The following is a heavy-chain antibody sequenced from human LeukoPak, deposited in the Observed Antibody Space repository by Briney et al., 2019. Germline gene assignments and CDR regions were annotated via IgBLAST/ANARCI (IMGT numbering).Heavy chain of an antibody. D-gene: IGHD6-19*01. CDR3: ARLVMAGLTYFDY. V-gene: IGHV4-39*01. CDR1: AGSLSSSSYY. CDR2: IYYSGST. Sequence: PPETLSLTCTVPAGSLSSSSYYWGWIRQPPGRGMEWVGRIYYSGSTYYDPSLKSRVTISVDTSKNPFSLKLSSVAAADTAVYYCARLVMAGLTYFDYWGQGTLVTVSS. J-gene: IGHJ4*02.